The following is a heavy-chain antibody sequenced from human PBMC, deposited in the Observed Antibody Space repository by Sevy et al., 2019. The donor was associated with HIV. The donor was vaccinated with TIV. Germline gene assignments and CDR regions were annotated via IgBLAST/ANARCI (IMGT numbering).Heavy chain of an antibody. D-gene: IGHD4-17*01. CDR2: IYYSGST. CDR3: ARGATVDKRTFDP. V-gene: IGHV4-39*01. CDR1: GGSISSSSYY. Sequence: SETLSLTCTVSGGSISSSSYYWGWIRQPPGKGLEWIGSIYYSGSTYYNPSLKSRVTISVDTSKNQFSLKLSSVTAADTAVYYCARGATVDKRTFDPWGQGTLATVSS. J-gene: IGHJ5*02.